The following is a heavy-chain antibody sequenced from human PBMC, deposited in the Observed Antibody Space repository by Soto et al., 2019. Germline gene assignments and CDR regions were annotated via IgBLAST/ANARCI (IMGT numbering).Heavy chain of an antibody. J-gene: IGHJ6*02. V-gene: IGHV1-18*01. D-gene: IGHD3-16*01. CDR2: ISPYNDYT. CDR3: ARGGYYDNSWGKWRHYGLDV. Sequence: QVQLVQSAAEVKKPGASVKVSCKASGYTFIRYGITWVRQAPGQGLEWMGWISPYNDYTIYAQKLQGTVTMTTDTNTRTVYRERRGMKSDDTAVYYCARGGYYDNSWGKWRHYGLDVWGQGTSVTVSS. CDR1: GYTFIRYG.